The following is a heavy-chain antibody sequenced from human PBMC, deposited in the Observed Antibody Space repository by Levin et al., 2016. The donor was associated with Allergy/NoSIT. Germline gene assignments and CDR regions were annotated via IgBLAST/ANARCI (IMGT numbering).Heavy chain of an antibody. CDR2: IYYSGST. Sequence: SETLSLTCTVFGGSISSSSYYWGWVRQPPGKGLEWIGGIYYSGSTDYNPSFKSRVTISADTSKNQFSLTLKSVTAADTAVYYCARAVPGTTATTFYYYGLDVWGQGTTVTVSS. CDR3: ARAVPGTTATTFYYYGLDV. V-gene: IGHV4-39*07. D-gene: IGHD4-11*01. J-gene: IGHJ6*02. CDR1: GGSISSSSYY.